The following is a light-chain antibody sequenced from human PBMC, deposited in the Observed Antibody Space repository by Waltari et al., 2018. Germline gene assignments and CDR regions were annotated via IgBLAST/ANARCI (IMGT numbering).Light chain of an antibody. CDR1: SGHSTYI. V-gene: IGLV4-60*03. CDR2: LEDSGNY. Sequence: QPVLTQSSSTSASLGSSVKLTCTLDSGHSTYIIAWHQQQAGKAPRYLMKLEDSGNYNKGRGAPDLYSGSSSGAYRYLAILNLQSEDEADYYCETWDSNTRVFGGGTKLTVL. CDR3: ETWDSNTRV. J-gene: IGLJ3*02.